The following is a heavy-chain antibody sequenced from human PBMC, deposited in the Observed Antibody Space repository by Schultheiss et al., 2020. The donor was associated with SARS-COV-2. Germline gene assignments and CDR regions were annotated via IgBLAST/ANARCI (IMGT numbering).Heavy chain of an antibody. D-gene: IGHD3-22*01. Sequence: GGSLRLSCAASGFTFSNAWMSWVRQAPGKGLEWVGRIKSKTDGGTTDYAAPVKGRFTISRDDSKNTLYLQMNSLKTEDTAVYYCTTDRTLYYYDSSIDAFDIWGQGTRVTVSS. J-gene: IGHJ3*02. CDR1: GFTFSNAW. V-gene: IGHV3-15*01. CDR2: IKSKTDGGTT. CDR3: TTDRTLYYYDSSIDAFDI.